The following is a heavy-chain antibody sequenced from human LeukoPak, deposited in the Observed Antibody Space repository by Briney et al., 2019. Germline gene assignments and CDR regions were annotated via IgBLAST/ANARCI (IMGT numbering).Heavy chain of an antibody. CDR2: IIPIFGTA. J-gene: IGHJ5*02. CDR1: GGTFSSYA. V-gene: IGHV1-69*01. CDR3: ARDTGVYSSGWYDRYNWFDP. Sequence: ASVKVSCKASGGTFSSYAISWVRQAPGQGLEWMGGIIPIFGTANYAQKFQGRVTITADESTSTVYMELSSLRSEDTAVYYCARDTGVYSSGWYDRYNWFDPWGQGTLVTVSS. D-gene: IGHD6-19*01.